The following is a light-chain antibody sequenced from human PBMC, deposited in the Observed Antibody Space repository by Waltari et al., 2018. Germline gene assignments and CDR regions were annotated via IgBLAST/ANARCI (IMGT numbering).Light chain of an antibody. CDR1: QSLQYSDGKTY. V-gene: IGKV2-29*02. CDR2: LVS. J-gene: IGKJ1*01. Sequence: EIVMTQTPLSLSVTPGQPASISCKSSQSLQYSDGKTYLSWYLQRPGQSPQLLISLVSSPFSGVPDRFSGSGSDKDFTLKISRVEADDVGVYYCMQGLQIPRTFGQGTKVESK. CDR3: MQGLQIPRT.